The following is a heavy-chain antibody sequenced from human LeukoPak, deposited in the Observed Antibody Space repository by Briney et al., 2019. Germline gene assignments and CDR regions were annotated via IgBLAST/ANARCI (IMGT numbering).Heavy chain of an antibody. V-gene: IGHV4-39*07. D-gene: IGHD7-27*01. CDR1: GGSISSSSYY. CDR2: IYYSGST. Sequence: AETLSLTCTVSGGSISSSSYYWGWIRPPPGKGLEWIGSIYYSGSTYYNPSLKSRVTISVDTSKNQFSLKLSSVTAADTAVYYCATRKLGNDYWGQGTLVTVSS. CDR3: ATRKLGNDY. J-gene: IGHJ4*02.